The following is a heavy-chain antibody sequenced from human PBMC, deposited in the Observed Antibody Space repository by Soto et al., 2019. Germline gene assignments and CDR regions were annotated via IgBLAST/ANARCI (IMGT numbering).Heavy chain of an antibody. D-gene: IGHD6-13*01. J-gene: IGHJ5*02. CDR1: GYTFTSYG. CDR3: ARDIAAAGKLVNWFDP. CDR2: ISAYNGNT. V-gene: IGHV1-18*01. Sequence: ASVKVSCKASGYTFTSYGISWVRQAPGQGLEWMGWISAYNGNTNYAQKLQGRVTMTTDTSTSTAYMELRSLRSDDTAVYYCARDIAAAGKLVNWFDPWGQGTLVTVSS.